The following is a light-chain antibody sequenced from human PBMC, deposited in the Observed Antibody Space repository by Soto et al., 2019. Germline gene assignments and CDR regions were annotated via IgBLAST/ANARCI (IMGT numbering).Light chain of an antibody. Sequence: QSALTQPPSPSGSPGQSVTISCTGTSSDVGGYNYVSWYQQHPGKAPKLMIYEVSKRPSGVPDRFSGSKSGNTASLTVSGLQAEDEADYYCCLYAGSNNFPYVFGTGTKVTVL. CDR2: EVS. CDR3: CLYAGSNNFPYV. CDR1: SSDVGGYNY. V-gene: IGLV2-8*01. J-gene: IGLJ1*01.